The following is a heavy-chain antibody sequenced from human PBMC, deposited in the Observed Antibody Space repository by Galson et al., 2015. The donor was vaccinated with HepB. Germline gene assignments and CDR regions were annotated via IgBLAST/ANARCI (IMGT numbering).Heavy chain of an antibody. Sequence: SLRLSCAASGFTFSSYAMSWVRQAPGKGLEWVSAISGSGGSTYYADSVKGRFTISRDNSKNTLYLQMNSLRAEDTAVYYCAKVPGIAAAGTDDYYYGMDVWGQGTTVTVSS. J-gene: IGHJ6*02. CDR1: GFTFSSYA. CDR2: ISGSGGST. V-gene: IGHV3-23*01. D-gene: IGHD6-13*01. CDR3: AKVPGIAAAGTDDYYYGMDV.